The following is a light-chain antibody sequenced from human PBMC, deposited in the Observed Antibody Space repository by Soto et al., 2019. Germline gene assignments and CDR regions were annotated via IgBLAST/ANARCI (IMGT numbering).Light chain of an antibody. Sequence: DIQMTQSPSTLSASVGDRVTLTCRASQNVTTWLAWYQHKPGKAPKLLLYDVSNLESGVPSRFSGSGYGTEFTLTISSLQSDDFATYFCQQYHSYRTFGKGTKVNI. J-gene: IGKJ1*01. CDR1: QNVTTW. CDR2: DVS. V-gene: IGKV1-5*01. CDR3: QQYHSYRT.